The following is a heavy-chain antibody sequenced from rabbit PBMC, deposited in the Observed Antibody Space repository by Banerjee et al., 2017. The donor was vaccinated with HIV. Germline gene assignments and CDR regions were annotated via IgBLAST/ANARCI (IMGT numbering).Heavy chain of an antibody. Sequence: QEQLEESGGGLVKPGRSLTLTCTASGFSFSDKYVMCWVRQAPGKGLEWIACINADTPDNRCYATWAKGRFTISKTSSTTVTLQMTSLTAADTTTYFCARDLGGSSDLWGPGTLVTVS. J-gene: IGHJ4*01. CDR2: INADTPDNR. CDR1: GFSFSDKYV. D-gene: IGHD8-1*01. CDR3: ARDLGGSSDL. V-gene: IGHV1S45*01.